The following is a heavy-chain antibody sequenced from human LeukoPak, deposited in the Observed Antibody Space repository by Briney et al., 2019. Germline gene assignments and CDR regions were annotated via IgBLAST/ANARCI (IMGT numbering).Heavy chain of an antibody. CDR2: IYSGGST. CDR1: EFSVGSNY. Sequence: QPGGSLRLSCAASEFSVGSNYMTWVRQAPGKGLEWVSLIYSGGSTYYADSVKGRFTISRDNSKNTLYLQMNSLRAEDTAVYYCAREYYTDAFDIWGQGTMVTVSS. V-gene: IGHV3-66*01. CDR3: AREYYTDAFDI. D-gene: IGHD2-2*02. J-gene: IGHJ3*02.